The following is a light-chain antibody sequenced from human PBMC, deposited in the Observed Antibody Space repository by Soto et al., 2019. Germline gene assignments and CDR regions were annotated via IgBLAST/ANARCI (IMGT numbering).Light chain of an antibody. CDR2: DND. CDR3: GTWDSSLRTV. CDR1: SSNFGNNY. V-gene: IGLV1-51*01. Sequence: QSVLTQPPSISAAPGQNVTISCSGSSSNFGNNYVSWYQQFPGTAPKLLIFDNDKRPSGIPDRFSGSKSATSATLAITRLRSGDEADYYCGTWDSSLRTVFGGGTKLTVL. J-gene: IGLJ3*02.